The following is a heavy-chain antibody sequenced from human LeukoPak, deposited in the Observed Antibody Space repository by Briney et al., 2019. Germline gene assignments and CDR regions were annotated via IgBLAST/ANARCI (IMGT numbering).Heavy chain of an antibody. V-gene: IGHV1-2*02. D-gene: IGHD6-13*01. Sequence: ASVKVSCKAAGYTFTDYYMHWVRQAPGQGLEWMGWINPNGGGTNYAQKFQGRVTMTRDTSISTAYMELSRLRSDDTAVYYCAREPIAAARFDYWGQGTLVTVSS. J-gene: IGHJ4*02. CDR2: INPNGGGT. CDR1: GYTFTDYY. CDR3: AREPIAAARFDY.